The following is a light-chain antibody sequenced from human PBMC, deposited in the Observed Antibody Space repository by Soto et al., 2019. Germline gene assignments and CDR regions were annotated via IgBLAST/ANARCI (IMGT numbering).Light chain of an antibody. J-gene: IGKJ5*01. CDR2: AAS. CDR3: KQYGRT. V-gene: IGKV3-20*01. Sequence: EVVLTQSPGTLSLSPGERATLPCKTSQSISTNYLAWYQHKPGQAPRLLIYAASNRITGIPDRFSGSGSGTDFTLTISRLEPEDFALYYCKQYGRTFGQGTRLEIK. CDR1: QSISTNY.